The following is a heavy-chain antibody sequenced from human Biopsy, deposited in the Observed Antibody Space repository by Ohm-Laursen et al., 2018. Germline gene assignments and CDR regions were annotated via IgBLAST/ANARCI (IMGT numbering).Heavy chain of an antibody. V-gene: IGHV3-9*01. CDR3: AKDLGQVTAAIGY. D-gene: IGHD2-21*02. CDR1: GFTFDDYG. J-gene: IGHJ4*02. Sequence: SLRLSCAAFGFTFDDYGMHWVRQPPGKGLEWVSGITWNSGSIGYADSVKGRFSIFRDNAKHSLYLQMNSLRAEDTALYYCAKDLGQVTAAIGYWGQGTLVTVSS. CDR2: ITWNSGSI.